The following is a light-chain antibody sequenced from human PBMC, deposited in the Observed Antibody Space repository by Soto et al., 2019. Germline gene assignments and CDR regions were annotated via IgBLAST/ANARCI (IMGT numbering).Light chain of an antibody. Sequence: QSALTQPASVSGSPGQSITISCTGSSSDVGAYNYVSWYQQHPGKAPRLMIYEVTNRPSGVSNRFSGSKSGNTASLTISGLRAEDEADYYCSSYTSSSTPVVFGGGTKVTVL. CDR2: EVT. CDR1: SSDVGAYNY. J-gene: IGLJ2*01. V-gene: IGLV2-14*01. CDR3: SSYTSSSTPVV.